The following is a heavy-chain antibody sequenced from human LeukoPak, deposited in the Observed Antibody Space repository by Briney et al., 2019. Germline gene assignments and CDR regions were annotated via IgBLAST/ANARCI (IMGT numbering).Heavy chain of an antibody. CDR3: ARGVGLSAAAGLFDY. CDR2: IYYSGST. CDR1: GGSISSYF. Sequence: SETLSLTCTVSGGSISSYFWSWVRQPPGKVLEWIGYIYYSGSTSYNPSLKSRVTFSVDTTKNQFSLKLTSVTAADTAVYYCARGVGLSAAAGLFDYWGQGSRVTVSS. D-gene: IGHD6-13*01. V-gene: IGHV4-59*01. J-gene: IGHJ4*02.